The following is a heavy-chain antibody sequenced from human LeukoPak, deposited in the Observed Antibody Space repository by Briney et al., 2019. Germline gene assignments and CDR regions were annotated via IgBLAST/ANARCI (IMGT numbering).Heavy chain of an antibody. CDR1: GGSFSGHY. J-gene: IGHJ4*02. CDR3: ATNGYYCIDN. V-gene: IGHV4-34*01. CDR2: INHGGST. D-gene: IGHD3-3*01. Sequence: SETLSLTCAVSGGSFSGHYWNWIRQPPGKGLEWIGEINHGGSTNYNPSLKSRVTISVDKSKNQFSLNLNSVSAADTALYYCATNGYYCIDNWGQGTLVTVSS.